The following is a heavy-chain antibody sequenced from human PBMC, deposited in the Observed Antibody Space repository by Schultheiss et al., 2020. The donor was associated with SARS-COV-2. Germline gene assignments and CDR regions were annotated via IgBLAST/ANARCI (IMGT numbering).Heavy chain of an antibody. J-gene: IGHJ4*02. CDR2: ISHDGTET. D-gene: IGHD3-22*01. V-gene: IGHV3-23*01. CDR1: GFTFSSYA. CDR3: EKDITDHYYDSSGYFDY. Sequence: GGSLRLSCAASGFTFSSYAMTWVRQAPGKGLEWVSRISHDGTETSYTDSVKGRFTISRDNAKNSLYLQMNSLRAEDTALYYCEKDITDHYYDSSGYFDYWGQGTMVTVSS.